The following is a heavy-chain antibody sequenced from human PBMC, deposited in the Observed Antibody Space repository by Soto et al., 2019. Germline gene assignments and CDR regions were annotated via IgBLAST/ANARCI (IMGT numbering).Heavy chain of an antibody. CDR2: ITPYNGNT. D-gene: IGHD2-15*01. CDR3: AKGEGFLDY. V-gene: IGHV1-18*01. CDR1: GYIFINYG. J-gene: IGHJ4*02. Sequence: QVQLVQSGAEVKKPGASVKVSCKASGYIFINYGISWVRQAPGQGLEWMGWITPYNGNTNYAQKLQGRVTMTTDTSTSTGYRELGSLRTDDTAVYYCAKGEGFLDYWGQGTLVTVSS.